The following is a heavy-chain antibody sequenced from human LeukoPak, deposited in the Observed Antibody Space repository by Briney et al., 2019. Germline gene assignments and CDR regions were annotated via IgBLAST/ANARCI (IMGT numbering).Heavy chain of an antibody. D-gene: IGHD3-10*01. V-gene: IGHV3-11*04. CDR2: ISSSGSTK. CDR3: ARRGYLHGSGSYPNEPIDD. Sequence: GESLKISCAASGFIFSDYYLRRIREAPEKGVEWVSYISSSGSTKYYADSVKGRFTISRDNAKSTLYLQMNSLRAEDTAVYYCARRGYLHGSGSYPNEPIDDWGQGTLVTVSS. J-gene: IGHJ4*02. CDR1: GFIFSDYY.